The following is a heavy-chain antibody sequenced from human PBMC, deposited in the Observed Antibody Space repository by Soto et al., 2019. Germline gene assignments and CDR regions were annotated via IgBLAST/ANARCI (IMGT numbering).Heavy chain of an antibody. D-gene: IGHD3-10*01. CDR2: IKSKTDGGTT. Sequence: PGGSLRLSCAASGFTFSNAWMSWVRQAPGKGLEWVGRIKSKTDGGTTDYAAPVKGRFTISRDDSKNTLYLQMNSLKTEDTAVYYCTTAPRSGSTYYYYGMDVWGQGTTVTVSS. J-gene: IGHJ6*02. V-gene: IGHV3-15*01. CDR3: TTAPRSGSTYYYYGMDV. CDR1: GFTFSNAW.